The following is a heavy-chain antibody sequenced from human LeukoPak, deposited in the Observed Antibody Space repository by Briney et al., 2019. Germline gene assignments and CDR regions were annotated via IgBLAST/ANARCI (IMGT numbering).Heavy chain of an antibody. D-gene: IGHD2-8*02. V-gene: IGHV3-30*01. J-gene: IGHJ4*02. CDR1: GFTFNSFG. CDR2: ISYDGSEK. Sequence: GGSLRLSCAASGFTFNSFGMHWVRQAPGKVQEWVAAISYDGSEKFYADSVKGRFTISRDNSRSTLYLQMNSLRTDDSTIYYCATGGYTNYWSYFDYWGQGTLVTVSS. CDR3: ATGGYTNYWSYFDY.